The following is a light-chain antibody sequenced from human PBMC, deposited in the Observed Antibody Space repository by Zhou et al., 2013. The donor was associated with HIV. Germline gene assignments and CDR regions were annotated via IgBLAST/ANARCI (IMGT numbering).Light chain of an antibody. V-gene: IGKV1-27*01. Sequence: DIQMTQSPSSLSASVGDRVTITCRASQGIYNYLAWYQQKPGKVPKLLVYAASTLQSGVPSRFSGSGSGTDFTLTISSLQPEDFATYYCQQSYSTPLTFGGGTKVEIK. J-gene: IGKJ4*01. CDR3: QQSYSTPLT. CDR2: AAS. CDR1: QGIYNY.